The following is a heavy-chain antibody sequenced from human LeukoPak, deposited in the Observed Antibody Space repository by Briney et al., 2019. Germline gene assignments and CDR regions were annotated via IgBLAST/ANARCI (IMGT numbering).Heavy chain of an antibody. CDR1: GFTFSSYA. J-gene: IGHJ4*02. V-gene: IGHV3-23*01. CDR2: ISGSGGST. D-gene: IGHD6-13*01. Sequence: GGSLRLSCAASGFTFSSYAMSWVRQAPGKGLEWVSAISGSGGSTYYADSVKGRFTISRDNAKNTLYLQMNSLRPEDTALYYCATSSSWYPVSSDHWGQGTLVTVSS. CDR3: ATSSSWYPVSSDH.